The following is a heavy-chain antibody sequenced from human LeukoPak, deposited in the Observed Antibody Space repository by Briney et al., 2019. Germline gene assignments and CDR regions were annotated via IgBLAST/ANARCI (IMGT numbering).Heavy chain of an antibody. CDR2: IYHGGST. CDR1: GGSFSGYY. Sequence: SETLSLTCAVYGGSFSGYYWSWIRQSPGKGLEWIGKIYHGGSTNYNPSLKSRVTMSVDTSKNQFSLNLSSVTAADTAVYYCARGLADYNQLLLYYFDYWGQGTLVSVSS. J-gene: IGHJ4*02. V-gene: IGHV4-34*01. CDR3: ARGLADYNQLLLYYFDY. D-gene: IGHD2-2*01.